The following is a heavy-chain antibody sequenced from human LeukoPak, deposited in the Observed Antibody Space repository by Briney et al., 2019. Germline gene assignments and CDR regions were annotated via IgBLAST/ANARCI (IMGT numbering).Heavy chain of an antibody. CDR1: GYTFTDYY. D-gene: IGHD6-13*01. J-gene: IGHJ4*02. CDR3: ARRVTAASGFDY. CDR2: TNPKNGGT. V-gene: IGHV1-2*02. Sequence: VASVKVSCKASGYTFTDYYIYWVRQAPGQGLEWIGWTNPKNGGTNYAQKFQGRVTMTSDTSISTAYMDLNSLKSDDTAVYYCARRVTAASGFDYWGQGTLVTVSS.